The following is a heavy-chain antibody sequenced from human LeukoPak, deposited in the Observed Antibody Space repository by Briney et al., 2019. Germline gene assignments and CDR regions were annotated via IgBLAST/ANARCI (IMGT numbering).Heavy chain of an antibody. Sequence: PGRSLRLSXAASGLTFSSYGMHWVRQAPGKGLEWVAVIWYDGSNKYYADSVKGRFTISRDNSKNTLYLQMNSLRAEDTAVYYCAKDTGDYLYWGQGTLVTVSS. CDR1: GLTFSSYG. D-gene: IGHD4-17*01. J-gene: IGHJ4*02. CDR2: IWYDGSNK. CDR3: AKDTGDYLY. V-gene: IGHV3-33*06.